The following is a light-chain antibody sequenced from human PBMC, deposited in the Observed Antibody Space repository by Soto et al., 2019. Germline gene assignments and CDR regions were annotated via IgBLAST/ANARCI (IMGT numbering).Light chain of an antibody. CDR1: QSVSSSY. J-gene: IGKJ5*01. V-gene: IGKV3-20*01. CDR3: QQYGFLIT. Sequence: EIVLTQSPGTLSLSTGERATLSCRASQSVSSSYLAWYQQKPGQAPRLLIYGASSRVTGIPDRFSGRGSGTDFSLTISRLEPEDFAVYYCQQYGFLITFGQGTRLEIK. CDR2: GAS.